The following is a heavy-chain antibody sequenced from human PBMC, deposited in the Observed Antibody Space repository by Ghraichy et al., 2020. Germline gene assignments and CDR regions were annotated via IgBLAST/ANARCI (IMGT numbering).Heavy chain of an antibody. J-gene: IGHJ5*02. CDR1: GGSISSSSYY. Sequence: GSLRLSCTVSGGSISSSSYYWGWIRQPPGKGLEWIGSIYYSGSTYYNPSLKSRVTISVDTSKNQFSLKLSSVTAADTAVYYCARSTYYYGSGSHYNWFDPWGQGTLVTVSS. CDR3: ARSTYYYGSGSHYNWFDP. CDR2: IYYSGST. V-gene: IGHV4-39*01. D-gene: IGHD3-10*01.